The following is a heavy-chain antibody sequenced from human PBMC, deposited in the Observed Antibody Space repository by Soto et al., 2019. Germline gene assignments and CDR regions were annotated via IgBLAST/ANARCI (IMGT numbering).Heavy chain of an antibody. Sequence: EVQLLESGGGLVQPGGSLRLSCAASGFTFSSYAMSWVRQAPGEGLEWVSTISDSGGTTYYADSVKGRFTISRDDSKNTLYLQMNSLRAEDTAVYYCAKGQKYSSSSCEYWGQGTLVTVSS. V-gene: IGHV3-23*01. CDR2: ISDSGGTT. J-gene: IGHJ4*02. D-gene: IGHD6-6*01. CDR1: GFTFSSYA. CDR3: AKGQKYSSSSCEY.